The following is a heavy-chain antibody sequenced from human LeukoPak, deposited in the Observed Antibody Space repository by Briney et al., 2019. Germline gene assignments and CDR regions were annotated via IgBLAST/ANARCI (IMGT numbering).Heavy chain of an antibody. CDR1: GFTVSSNY. CDR3: ARVLLWFGEPSDFDY. V-gene: IGHV3-53*05. Sequence: PGGSLRLSCAASGFTVSSNYMSWVRQAPGKGLEWVSVIYSGSSTYYADSVKGRFTISRDNSKNTLYLQMNSLRAEDTAVYYCARVLLWFGEPSDFDYWGQGTLVTVSS. J-gene: IGHJ4*02. CDR2: IYSGSST. D-gene: IGHD3-10*01.